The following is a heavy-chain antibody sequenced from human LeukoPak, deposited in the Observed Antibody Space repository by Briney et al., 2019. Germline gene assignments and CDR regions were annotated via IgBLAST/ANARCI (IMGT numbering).Heavy chain of an antibody. CDR2: ISYDGSNK. CDR3: ARARGAFDY. V-gene: IGHV3-30*04. J-gene: IGHJ4*02. CDR1: GFTFSSYA. D-gene: IGHD3-16*01. Sequence: GRSLRLSCAASGFTFSSYAMHWVRQAPGKGLEWVAVISYDGSNKYYADSVKGRSTISRDNSKNTLYLQMNSLRAEDTAVYYCARARGAFDYWGQGTLVTVSS.